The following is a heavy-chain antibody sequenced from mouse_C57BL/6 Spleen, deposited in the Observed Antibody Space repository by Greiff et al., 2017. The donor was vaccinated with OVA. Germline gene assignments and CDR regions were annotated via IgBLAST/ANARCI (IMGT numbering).Heavy chain of an antibody. V-gene: IGHV14-4*01. CDR2: IDPENGDP. CDR1: GFNIKDDY. J-gene: IGHJ4*01. CDR3: TTWDYTGYAMDY. Sequence: EVQVVESGAELVRPGASVKLSCTASGFNIKDDYMHWVKQRPEQGLEWIGWIDPENGDPESASKFQGKATITADTSSNTAYLQLSSLTSEDTAVYYCTTWDYTGYAMDYWGQGTSVTVSS. D-gene: IGHD2-4*01.